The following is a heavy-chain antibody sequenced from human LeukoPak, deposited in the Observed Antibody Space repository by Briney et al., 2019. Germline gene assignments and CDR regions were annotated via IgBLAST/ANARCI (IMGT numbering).Heavy chain of an antibody. Sequence: SETLSLTCTVSGGSISSSSSHYWAWIRQPPGKGLEWIGTMSNSGSTYYNPSLKSRVTISGDTSKNQFSLKLSSMTAADTAVFYCARESPTTGNDYWGQGTLVTVSS. D-gene: IGHD4-17*01. V-gene: IGHV4-39*02. CDR2: MSNSGST. CDR1: GGSISSSSSHY. J-gene: IGHJ4*02. CDR3: ARESPTTGNDY.